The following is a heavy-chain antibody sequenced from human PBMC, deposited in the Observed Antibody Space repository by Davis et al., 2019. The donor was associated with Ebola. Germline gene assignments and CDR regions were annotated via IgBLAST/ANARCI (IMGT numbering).Heavy chain of an antibody. J-gene: IGHJ4*02. Sequence: GGSLRLSCAASGFTFSSYSMNWVRQAPGKGLEWVAVIWYDGSNKYYADSVKGRFTISRDNSKNTLYLQMNSLRAEDTAVYYCARFGWSSWDFDYWGQGTLVTVSS. CDR2: IWYDGSNK. CDR1: GFTFSSYS. CDR3: ARFGWSSWDFDY. V-gene: IGHV3-33*08. D-gene: IGHD6-13*01.